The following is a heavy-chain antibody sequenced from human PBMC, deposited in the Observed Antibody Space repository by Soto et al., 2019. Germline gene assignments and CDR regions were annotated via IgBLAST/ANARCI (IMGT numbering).Heavy chain of an antibody. CDR2: ISAYNGNT. D-gene: IGHD6-13*01. V-gene: IGHV1-18*01. Sequence: QVQLVQSGAEVKKPGASVKVSCKASGYTFTSYGISWVRQAPGQGLEWMGWISAYNGNTNYAQKLQGRVTMTTDTSTSTAYMELRSLRSDDTAVYYCARDRSIAAARQSYYHYYLDVWGKGTTVTVSS. CDR3: ARDRSIAAARQSYYHYYLDV. J-gene: IGHJ6*03. CDR1: GYTFTSYG.